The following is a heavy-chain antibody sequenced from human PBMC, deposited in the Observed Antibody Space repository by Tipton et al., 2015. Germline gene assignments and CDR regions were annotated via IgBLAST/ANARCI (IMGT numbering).Heavy chain of an antibody. CDR3: AREGLTYGWFDP. D-gene: IGHD2-21*01. Sequence: TLSLTCTVSGDSITSGGYCWSWIRQHPGKGLEWIGYIYSSGTTYYSPSLKSRVTISIDTSKNHFSLKLSSVTAADTAVYYCAREGLTYGWFDPWGQGTLVTVSS. CDR1: GDSITSGGYC. J-gene: IGHJ5*02. V-gene: IGHV4-31*03. CDR2: IYSSGTT.